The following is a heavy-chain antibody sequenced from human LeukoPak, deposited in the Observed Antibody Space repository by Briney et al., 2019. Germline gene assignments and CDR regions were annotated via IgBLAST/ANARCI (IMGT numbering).Heavy chain of an antibody. V-gene: IGHV1-2*02. Sequence: GASVKVSCKASGYTFTGYYMHWVRQAPGQGLEWMGWINPNSGGTNYAQKFQGRVTMTRDTSISTAYMELSRLRSDDTAVYYCARARTQIFWSGYYWQGSGPDYWGQGTLVTVSS. J-gene: IGHJ4*02. CDR2: INPNSGGT. CDR3: ARARTQIFWSGYYWQGSGPDY. CDR1: GYTFTGYY. D-gene: IGHD3-3*01.